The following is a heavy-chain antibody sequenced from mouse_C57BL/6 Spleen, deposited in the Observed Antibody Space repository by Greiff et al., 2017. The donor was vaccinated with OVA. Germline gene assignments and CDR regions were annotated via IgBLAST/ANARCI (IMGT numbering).Heavy chain of an antibody. CDR3: ARSDGNASFDY. CDR1: GYAFSSYW. CDR2: IYPGDGDT. Sequence: VKLQESGAELVKPGASVKISCKASGYAFSSYWMNWVKQRPGKGLEWIGQIYPGDGDTNYNGKFKGKATLTADKSSSTAYMQLSSLTSEDSAVYFCARSDGNASFDYWGQGTTLTVSS. V-gene: IGHV1-80*01. D-gene: IGHD2-1*01. J-gene: IGHJ2*01.